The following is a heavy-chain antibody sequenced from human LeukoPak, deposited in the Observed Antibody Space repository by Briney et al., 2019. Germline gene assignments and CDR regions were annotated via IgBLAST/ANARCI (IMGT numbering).Heavy chain of an antibody. CDR2: INPNSGGT. Sequence: ASVKVSCKASGYTFTGYYMHWVRQAPGQGLEWMGWINPNSGGTNYAQKFQGRVTMTRDTSISTAYMELSRLRSDDTAVYYCARIQSEYGSGSSSDYWGQGTLVTVSS. D-gene: IGHD3-10*01. CDR1: GYTFTGYY. V-gene: IGHV1-2*02. J-gene: IGHJ4*02. CDR3: ARIQSEYGSGSSSDY.